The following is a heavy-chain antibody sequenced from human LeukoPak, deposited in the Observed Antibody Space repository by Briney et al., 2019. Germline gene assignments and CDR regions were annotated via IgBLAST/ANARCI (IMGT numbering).Heavy chain of an antibody. D-gene: IGHD2-15*01. CDR3: AKDRVCSGGSCYFDY. V-gene: IGHV3-23*01. CDR1: GFTFSTYA. Sequence: GGSLRLSCAASGFTFSTYAMSWVRQAPGKGLEWVSGISGSDDNTFYADSVKGRFTISRDNSKNTLYLQMNSLRAEDTAVYHCAKDRVCSGGSCYFDYWGQGTLVTVSS. CDR2: ISGSDDNT. J-gene: IGHJ4*02.